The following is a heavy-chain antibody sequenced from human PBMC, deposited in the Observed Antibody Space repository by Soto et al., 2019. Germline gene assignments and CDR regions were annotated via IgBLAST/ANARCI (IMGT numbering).Heavy chain of an antibody. D-gene: IGHD2-2*03. CDR3: AREVGYCSSTSCYHWFDP. V-gene: IGHV4-30-4*01. CDR2: IYYSGST. Sequence: QVQLQESGPGLVKPSQTLSFTCTVSGGSISSGDYYWSWIRQPPGKGLEWIGYIYYSGSTYYNPSLKSRVTISVDTSKNQFSLKLSSVTAADTAVYYCAREVGYCSSTSCYHWFDPWGQGTLVTVSS. CDR1: GGSISSGDYY. J-gene: IGHJ5*02.